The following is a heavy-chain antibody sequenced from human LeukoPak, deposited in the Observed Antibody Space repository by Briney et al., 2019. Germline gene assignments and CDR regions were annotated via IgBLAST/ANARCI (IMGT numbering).Heavy chain of an antibody. Sequence: GGSLRLSCAASGFTFSSYSMSWVRQAPGKGLEWVSSISSSSSYIYYADSVKGRFTISRDNAKNSLYLQMNSLRAEDTAVYYCASESGNGYDWYYFDYWGQGTLVTVSS. J-gene: IGHJ4*02. V-gene: IGHV3-21*01. D-gene: IGHD5-12*01. CDR2: ISSSSSYI. CDR1: GFTFSSYS. CDR3: ASESGNGYDWYYFDY.